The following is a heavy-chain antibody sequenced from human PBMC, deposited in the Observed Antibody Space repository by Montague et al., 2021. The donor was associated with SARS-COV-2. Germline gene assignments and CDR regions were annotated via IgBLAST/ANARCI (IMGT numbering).Heavy chain of an antibody. CDR2: IFWDDDK. J-gene: IGHJ3*02. Sequence: PALVKPTQTLTLTCSFSGFSLSASGVGVGWIRQPPGQALEWLALIFWDDDKRYSPSLKNRLTVTKDTSKNQAVLTMTNIDPVDTATYYCARRPGWGGDTYDTWGQGTTVTVSA. D-gene: IGHD3-16*01. CDR3: ARRPGWGGDTYDT. V-gene: IGHV2-5*02. CDR1: GFSLSASGVG.